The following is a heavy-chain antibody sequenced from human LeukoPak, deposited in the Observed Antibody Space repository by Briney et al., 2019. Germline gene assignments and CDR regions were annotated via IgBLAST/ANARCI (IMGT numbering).Heavy chain of an antibody. J-gene: IGHJ6*02. D-gene: IGHD3-10*01. CDR2: INHSGST. V-gene: IGHV4-34*01. Sequence: SETLSLTCAVYGGSFSGYYWSWIRQPPGKGLEWIGEINHSGSTNYNPSLKRRVTISVDTSKNQFSLKLSSVTAADTAVYYCARGGATHYYGSGSYVGYYYGMDVWGQGTTVTVSS. CDR1: GGSFSGYY. CDR3: ARGGATHYYGSGSYVGYYYGMDV.